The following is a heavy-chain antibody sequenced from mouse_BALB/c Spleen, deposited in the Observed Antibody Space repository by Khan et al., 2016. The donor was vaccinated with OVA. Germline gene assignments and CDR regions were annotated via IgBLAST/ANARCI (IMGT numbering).Heavy chain of an antibody. V-gene: IGHV3-2*02. Sequence: EVQLQESGPGLVKPSQSLSLTCTVTGYSITSDYAWNWIRQFPGNKLEWMGYISYSGRTSYNPSLKSRISITRDTSKNQFLLQLNSVTTEDTATYYCARSGPITTVVATDLYYWGQGTTLTVSS. CDR2: ISYSGRT. J-gene: IGHJ2*01. CDR1: GYSITSDYA. D-gene: IGHD1-1*01. CDR3: ARSGPITTVVATDLYY.